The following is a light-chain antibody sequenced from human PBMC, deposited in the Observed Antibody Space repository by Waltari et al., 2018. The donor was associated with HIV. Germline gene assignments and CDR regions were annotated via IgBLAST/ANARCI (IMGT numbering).Light chain of an antibody. CDR3: QQYGSSPRT. J-gene: IGKJ2*01. CDR2: GAS. Sequence: EIVLTQSPGTLSLSPGEGATLSCRASQSVSSNYIAWYQQKPGQAPRLLIYGASSRTTGIPDRFRGSGSGTDFTLTISRLEPEDFAVYYCQQYGSSPRTFGQGTKLEIK. V-gene: IGKV3-20*01. CDR1: QSVSSNY.